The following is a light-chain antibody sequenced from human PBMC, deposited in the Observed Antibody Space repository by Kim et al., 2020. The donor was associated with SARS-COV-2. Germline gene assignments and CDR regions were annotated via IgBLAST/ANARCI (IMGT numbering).Light chain of an antibody. CDR2: VAS. Sequence: GSQGERGHMSCRASQRVNAHLAWYQQKPGQPPRLLIYVASTRATGIPARFSGSGSGTEFTLTISSLQSEDFAVYFCQQYNNWPWTLGQGTKVDIK. CDR3: QQYNNWPWT. CDR1: QRVNAH. V-gene: IGKV3-15*01. J-gene: IGKJ1*01.